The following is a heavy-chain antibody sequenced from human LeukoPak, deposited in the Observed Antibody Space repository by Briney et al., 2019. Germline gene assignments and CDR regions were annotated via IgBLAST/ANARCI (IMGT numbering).Heavy chain of an antibody. Sequence: PSETLPLTCSVSGGSSSSSSYYWGWIRQPPGKGLEWIGSIHDSGSTDYNPSLKSRVTISVDTSKNQFSLKLSSVTAADTAVYYCAGHGPHCSSTSCYGQYYYYYYMDVWVKGTTVTVSS. CDR3: AGHGPHCSSTSCYGQYYYYYYMDV. V-gene: IGHV4-39*01. CDR2: IHDSGST. D-gene: IGHD2-2*01. J-gene: IGHJ6*03. CDR1: GGSSSSSSYY.